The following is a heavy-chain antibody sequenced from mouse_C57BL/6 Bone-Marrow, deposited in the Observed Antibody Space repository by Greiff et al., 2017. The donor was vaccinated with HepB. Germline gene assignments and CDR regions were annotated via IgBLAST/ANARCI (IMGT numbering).Heavy chain of an antibody. Sequence: EVQLVESGGGLVKPGGSLKLSCAASGFTFSSYAMSWVRQTPEKRLEWVATISDGGSYTYYPDNVKGRFTISRDNAKNNLYLQMSHLKSEDTAMYDCARDRDWYYFDYWGQGTTLTVSS. CDR2: ISDGGSYT. D-gene: IGHD3-1*01. V-gene: IGHV5-4*01. CDR3: ARDRDWYYFDY. CDR1: GFTFSSYA. J-gene: IGHJ2*01.